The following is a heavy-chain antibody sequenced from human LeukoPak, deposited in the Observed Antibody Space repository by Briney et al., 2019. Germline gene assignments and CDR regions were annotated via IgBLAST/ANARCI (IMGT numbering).Heavy chain of an antibody. CDR1: GFTFSSYA. J-gene: IGHJ4*02. CDR3: ARDRAVAGLFDY. D-gene: IGHD6-19*01. CDR2: ISGSGGST. V-gene: IGHV3-23*01. Sequence: PGGSLRLSCAASGFTFSSYAMSWVRQAPGKGLEWVSAISGSGGSTYYADSVKGRFTISRDNSKNTLYLQMNSLRAEDTALYYCARDRAVAGLFDYWGQGTLVTVSS.